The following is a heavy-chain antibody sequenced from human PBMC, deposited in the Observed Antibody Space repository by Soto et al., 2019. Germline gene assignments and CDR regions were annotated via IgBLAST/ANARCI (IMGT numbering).Heavy chain of an antibody. Sequence: PSETLSLTCTVSGGSVSSGSYYWSWIRQPPGKGLEWIGYIYYSGSTNYNPSLKSRVTISVDTSKNQFSLKLSSVTAADTAVYYCERDRPGSYFDYWGQGTLVTVSS. V-gene: IGHV4-61*01. D-gene: IGHD1-26*01. J-gene: IGHJ4*02. CDR2: IYYSGST. CDR1: GGSVSSGSYY. CDR3: ERDRPGSYFDY.